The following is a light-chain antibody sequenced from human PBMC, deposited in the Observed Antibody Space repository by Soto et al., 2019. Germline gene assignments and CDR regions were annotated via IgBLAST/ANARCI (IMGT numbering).Light chain of an antibody. CDR2: AVN. V-gene: IGLV2-14*01. J-gene: IGLJ2*01. CDR3: NSYTNSDTVV. Sequence: QSVLTQAASVSGSPGQSITISCTGTSSDIGAYHYVSWYQQRPGKVPKVMIYAVNNRPSGISNRFSGSKSGKTASLTISGLQAEDEAVYYCNSYTNSDTVVFGGGTKLTVL. CDR1: SSDIGAYHY.